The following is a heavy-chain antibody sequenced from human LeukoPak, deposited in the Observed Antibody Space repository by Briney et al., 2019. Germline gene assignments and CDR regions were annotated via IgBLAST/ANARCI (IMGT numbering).Heavy chain of an antibody. CDR2: IYYSGST. CDR3: ARPVVVTAPNDAFDI. Sequence: PSETLSLTCTVSGGSISSSSYYWGWIRQPPGKGLEWIGSIYYSGSTYYNPSLKRRVTISVDTSMNQFSLKLSSVTAADTAVYYCARPVVVTAPNDAFDIWGQGTMVTVSS. J-gene: IGHJ3*02. CDR1: GGSISSSSYY. V-gene: IGHV4-39*01. D-gene: IGHD2-21*02.